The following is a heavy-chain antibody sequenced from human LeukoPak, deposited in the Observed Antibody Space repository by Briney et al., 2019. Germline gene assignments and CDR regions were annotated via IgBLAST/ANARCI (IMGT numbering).Heavy chain of an antibody. Sequence: ASVKVSCKASGYTFTGYYIYWVRQAPGQGLEWMGWINPNSGGTNYAQKFQGRVALTRDTSITTSYMELSGLRSDDTAVYYCARDLTPDRDSSSFAFDIWGQGTMVTVSS. J-gene: IGHJ3*02. CDR3: ARDLTPDRDSSSFAFDI. CDR2: INPNSGGT. CDR1: GYTFTGYY. V-gene: IGHV1-2*02. D-gene: IGHD6-6*01.